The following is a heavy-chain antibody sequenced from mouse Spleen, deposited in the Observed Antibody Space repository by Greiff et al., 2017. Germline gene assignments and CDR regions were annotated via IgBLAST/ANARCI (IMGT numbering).Heavy chain of an antibody. J-gene: IGHJ2*01. CDR3: ARAGNYEPFDY. V-gene: IGHV1-54*03. Sequence: QVQLQQSGAELVRPGTSVKVSCKASGYAFTNYLIEWVKQRPGQGLEWIGVINPGSGGTNYNEKFKGKATLTADKSSSTAYMQLSSLTSDDSAVYFCARAGNYEPFDYWGQGTTLTVSS. CDR1: GYAFTNYL. D-gene: IGHD2-1*01. CDR2: INPGSGGT.